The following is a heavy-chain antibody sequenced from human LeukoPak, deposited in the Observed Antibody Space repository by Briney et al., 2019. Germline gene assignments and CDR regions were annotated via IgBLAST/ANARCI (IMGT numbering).Heavy chain of an antibody. CDR2: IYYTGST. D-gene: IGHD4-17*01. Sequence: SETLSLTCTVSGGSISSSYWSWIRQPPGKGLEGIGYIYYTGSTTYNPSHKSRVTISVDTSKNQFSLKLRSVTAADTAVYYCARDYGDIPPDWYYDLWGRGTLVTVSS. CDR3: ARDYGDIPPDWYYDL. V-gene: IGHV4-59*01. CDR1: GGSISSSY. J-gene: IGHJ2*01.